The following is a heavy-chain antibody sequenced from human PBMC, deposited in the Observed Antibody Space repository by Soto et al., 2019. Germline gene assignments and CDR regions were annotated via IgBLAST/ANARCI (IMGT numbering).Heavy chain of an antibody. CDR3: ARDVGFYYGAGRALFDY. V-gene: IGHV3-21*01. CDR2: ISSSSSYI. Sequence: PVGSLRLSCAASGFTFSSYSMNWVRQAPGKGLEWVSSISSSSSYIYYADSVKGRFTISRDNAKNSLYLQMNSLRAEDTAVYYCARDVGFYYGAGRALFDYWVQGTLVTVSS. CDR1: GFTFSSYS. D-gene: IGHD4-17*01. J-gene: IGHJ4*02.